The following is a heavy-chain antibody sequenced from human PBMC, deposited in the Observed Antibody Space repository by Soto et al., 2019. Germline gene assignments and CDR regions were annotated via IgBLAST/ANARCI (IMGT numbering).Heavy chain of an antibody. Sequence: SSVKVSCKASGYTFNNYGVSWVRQAPGQGLEWMGWISAYNGDTHYAQKLQGRVTMSTDTSTSTAYVEVRSLRSDDTAVYYCARSCSSTTCYFSFWGQGTLVTASS. CDR2: ISAYNGDT. V-gene: IGHV1-18*01. J-gene: IGHJ4*02. D-gene: IGHD2-2*01. CDR3: ARSCSSTTCYFSF. CDR1: GYTFNNYG.